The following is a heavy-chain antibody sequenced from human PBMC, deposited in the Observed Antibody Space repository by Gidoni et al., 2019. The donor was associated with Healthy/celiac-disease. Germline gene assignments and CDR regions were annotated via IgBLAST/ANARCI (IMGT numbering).Heavy chain of an antibody. CDR3: ARADIVVVPAASSSWYFDL. CDR1: GGSFSGYY. CDR2: INHSGRT. Sequence: QVQLQQWGAGLLKPSETLSLTCAVYGGSFSGYYWSWIRQPPGKGLEWIGEINHSGRTNYNPSLKSRVTISVDTSKNQFSLKLSSVTAADTAVYYCARADIVVVPAASSSWYFDLWGRGTLVTVSS. J-gene: IGHJ2*01. D-gene: IGHD2-2*01. V-gene: IGHV4-34*01.